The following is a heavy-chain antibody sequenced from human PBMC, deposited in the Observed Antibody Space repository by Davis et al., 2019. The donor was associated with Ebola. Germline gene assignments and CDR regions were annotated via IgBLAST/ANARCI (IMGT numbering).Heavy chain of an antibody. D-gene: IGHD3-22*01. CDR2: ITRNSDYL. CDR1: GFIFSTYI. V-gene: IGHV3-21*01. CDR3: ASRRGYYDSSGDYGVFDY. Sequence: GGSLRLSCVGSGFIFSTYIMNWVRQAPGKGLEWVSSITRNSDYLYYTNSVKGRFTTSRDNAKKSLFLQMNSLRDEDTAVYYCASRRGYYDSSGDYGVFDYWGQGTLVTVSS. J-gene: IGHJ4*02.